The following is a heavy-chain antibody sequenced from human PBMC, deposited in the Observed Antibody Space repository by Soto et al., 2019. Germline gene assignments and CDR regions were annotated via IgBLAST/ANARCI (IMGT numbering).Heavy chain of an antibody. D-gene: IGHD3-9*01. V-gene: IGHV3-23*01. CDR1: DFTLSSYG. CDR2: IRGRGGTT. J-gene: IGHJ4*02. CDR3: AKDVNYDVLAGYYYY. Sequence: PGGSLRLSCAASDFTLSSYGMTWVRQAPGKGLEWVSTIRGRGGTTYYADSVKGRFTISRDNAQNTLFLQMNRLRAEDTAVYYFAKDVNYDVLAGYYYYWEQGTLVTVSS.